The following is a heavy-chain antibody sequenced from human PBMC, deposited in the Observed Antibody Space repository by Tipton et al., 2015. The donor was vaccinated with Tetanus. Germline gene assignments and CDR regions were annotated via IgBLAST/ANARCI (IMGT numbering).Heavy chain of an antibody. CDR1: GFRFSYSG. Sequence: SLRLSCAASGFRFSYSGMHWVRQAPGKGLEWVAVIPFDGRNERYADSVKGRFIISRDNSKNTLSLQLNSPRADDTAIYYCAKEALGVLNLWGKGTTVIVSS. CDR3: AKEALGVLNL. V-gene: IGHV3-30*18. J-gene: IGHJ6*04. CDR2: IPFDGRNE. D-gene: IGHD1-14*01.